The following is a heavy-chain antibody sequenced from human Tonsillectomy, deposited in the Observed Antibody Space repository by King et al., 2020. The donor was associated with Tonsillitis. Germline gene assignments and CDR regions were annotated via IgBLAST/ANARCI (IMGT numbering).Heavy chain of an antibody. CDR1: GYSISSGYH. Sequence: QLQESGPGLVKPSETLSLTCAISGYSISSGYHWGWIRQPPGKGLDWIGTVSYSGTTYYNPSLKSRVTISVDTSKNQFSLKLSSVTAADTAVYYCARPNHRGGNSIYWFDPWGQGTLVTVSS. J-gene: IGHJ5*02. CDR3: ARPNHRGGNSIYWFDP. V-gene: IGHV4-38-2*01. D-gene: IGHD4-23*01. CDR2: VSYSGTT.